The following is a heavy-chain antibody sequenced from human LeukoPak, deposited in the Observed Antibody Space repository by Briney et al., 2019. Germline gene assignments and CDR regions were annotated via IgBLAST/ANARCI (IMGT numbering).Heavy chain of an antibody. CDR3: ARAAYSDFPDY. V-gene: IGHV3-74*01. CDR1: GFTFSSYW. D-gene: IGHD4-11*01. Sequence: PGGSLRLSCVASGFTFSSYWMHWVRQAPGKGLVWVSHINSDGSATYADSVKGRFTIFRDNAKNTVYLQMNSLRAEDTAVYYCARAAYSDFPDYWGQGTLVTVSS. CDR2: INSDGSAT. J-gene: IGHJ4*02.